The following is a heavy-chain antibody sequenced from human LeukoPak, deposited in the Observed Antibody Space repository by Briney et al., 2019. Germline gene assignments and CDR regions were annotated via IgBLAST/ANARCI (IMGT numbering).Heavy chain of an antibody. Sequence: PGGSLRLSCAASGFTVSSNHMTWVRQAPGKGLEWVSEIYTGGLTFYADSVTGRFTISRDNSKNTVCLQMNSLGVEDTARYYCARDNAPAGGGLDYWGQGTLVTVSS. CDR3: ARDNAPAGGGLDY. CDR1: GFTVSSNH. V-gene: IGHV3-53*01. J-gene: IGHJ4*02. CDR2: IYTGGLT. D-gene: IGHD2-2*01.